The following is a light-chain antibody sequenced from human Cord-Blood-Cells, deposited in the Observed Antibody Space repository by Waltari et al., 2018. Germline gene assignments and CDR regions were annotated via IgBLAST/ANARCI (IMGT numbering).Light chain of an antibody. V-gene: IGKV2-28*01. CDR2: LGS. CDR1: QSLLHSNGYNY. J-gene: IGKJ5*01. CDR3: MQALQTPIT. Sequence: DIVMTQSPLSLPVTPGEPASISCMSRQSLLHSNGYNYLDWYLQKPGQSPQLLIYLGSNRASGVPDRFSGSGSGTDFTLKISRVEAEDVGVYYCMQALQTPITFGQGTRLEIK.